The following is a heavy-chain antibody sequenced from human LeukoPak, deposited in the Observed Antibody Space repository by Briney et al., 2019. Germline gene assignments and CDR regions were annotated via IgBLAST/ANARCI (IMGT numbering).Heavy chain of an antibody. CDR2: IYYSGTT. CDR3: ARDGGFGELYGLFDY. J-gene: IGHJ4*02. CDR1: GGSISSSYYY. D-gene: IGHD3-10*01. Sequence: SETLSLTCTVSGGSISSSYYYWGWIRQPPGKGLEWIGSIYYSGTTYYNPSLKSRVTISIDTSRNQLSLKLSSVTAADTAVYYCARDGGFGELYGLFDYWGQGTLVTVSS. V-gene: IGHV4-39*07.